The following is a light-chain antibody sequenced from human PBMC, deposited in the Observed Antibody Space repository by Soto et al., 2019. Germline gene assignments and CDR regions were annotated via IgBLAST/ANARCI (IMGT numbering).Light chain of an antibody. V-gene: IGKV3-20*01. CDR3: QQYGSSPLYT. CDR1: QVIGSRY. J-gene: IGKJ2*01. CDR2: GAS. Sequence: EIVMTQSPGTLSLSPGERATISCRASQVIGSRYLAWYHQKSGQAPRLLIYGASSRATGIPDRFSGSGSGTDFTLTISRLEPEDLGVYYCQQYGSSPLYTFGQGTTLEV.